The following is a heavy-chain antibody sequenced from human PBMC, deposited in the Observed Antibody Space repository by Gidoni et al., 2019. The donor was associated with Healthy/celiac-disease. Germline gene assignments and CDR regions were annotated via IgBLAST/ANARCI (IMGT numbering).Heavy chain of an antibody. CDR3: ARVPRPSLPGYYYYGMDV. V-gene: IGHV3-48*04. Sequence: EVQLVESGGGLVQPGGSLSLSCAASGFTFSSHSMNWVRQAPGKGLEWVSYISSSSSTIYYADSVKGRFTISRDNAKNSLYLQMNSLRAEDTAVYYCARVPRPSLPGYYYYGMDVWGQGTTVTVSS. CDR1: GFTFSSHS. CDR2: ISSSSSTI. J-gene: IGHJ6*02.